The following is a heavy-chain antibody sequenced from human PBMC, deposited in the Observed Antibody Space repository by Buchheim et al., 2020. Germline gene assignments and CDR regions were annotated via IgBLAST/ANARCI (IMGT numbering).Heavy chain of an antibody. D-gene: IGHD6-13*01. J-gene: IGHJ5*02. V-gene: IGHV3-7*01. CDR2: IKQDGSEK. CDR3: ARHYSSSWYFGNWFDP. Sequence: EVQLVESGGGLVQPGGSLRLSCAASGFTFSSYWMSWVRQAPGKGLEWVANIKQDGSEKYYVDSVKGRFTISRDNAKNSLNLQMNSLRAEDTAVYYCARHYSSSWYFGNWFDPWGQGTL. CDR1: GFTFSSYW.